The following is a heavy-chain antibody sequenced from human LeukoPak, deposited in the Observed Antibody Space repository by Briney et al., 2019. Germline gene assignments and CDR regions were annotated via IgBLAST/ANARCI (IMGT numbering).Heavy chain of an antibody. Sequence: SETLSLTCTVSGGSISSYYWSWIRQPPGKGLEWIGYICYSGSTNYNPSLKSRVTISVDTSKNQFSLKLSSVTAADTAVYYCARAGGYGLFDYWGQGTLVTVSS. CDR2: ICYSGST. J-gene: IGHJ4*02. V-gene: IGHV4-59*01. CDR1: GGSISSYY. CDR3: ARAGGYGLFDY. D-gene: IGHD5-12*01.